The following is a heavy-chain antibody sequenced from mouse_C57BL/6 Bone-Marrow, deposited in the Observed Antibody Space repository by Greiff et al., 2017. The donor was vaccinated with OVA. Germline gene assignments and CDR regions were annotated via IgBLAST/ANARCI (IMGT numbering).Heavy chain of an antibody. CDR2: INPYNGGT. V-gene: IGHV1-19*01. Sequence: EVQLQQSGPVLVKPGASVKMSCKASGYTFTDYYMNWVKQSHGKSLEWIGVINPYNGGTSYNQKFKGKATLTVDKSSSTAYMELNSLTSEDSAVYYCAKEKGSWFAYWGQGTLVTVSA. CDR3: AKEKGSWFAY. CDR1: GYTFTDYY. J-gene: IGHJ3*01.